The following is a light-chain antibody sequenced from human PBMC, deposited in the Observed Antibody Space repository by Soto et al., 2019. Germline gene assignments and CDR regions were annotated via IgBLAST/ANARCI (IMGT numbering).Light chain of an antibody. Sequence: QSVLTQPPSVSGAPGQRVTISCTGSSSNIGAGYDVHWYQHRPGTAPRLLIFGNNRRPSGVPVPDRFSGSKSGTSGTLDITGLKTGDEADYYCATWDGSLPGEVFGGGTKLTV. CDR2: GNN. CDR3: ATWDGSLPGEV. V-gene: IGLV1-40*01. J-gene: IGLJ2*01. CDR1: SSNIGAGYD.